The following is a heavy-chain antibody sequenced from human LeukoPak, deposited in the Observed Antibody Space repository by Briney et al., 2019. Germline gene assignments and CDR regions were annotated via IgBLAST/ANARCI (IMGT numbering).Heavy chain of an antibody. CDR1: GFTFSSYW. V-gene: IGHV3-74*01. CDR3: TGHHQAYSRTY. D-gene: IGHD6-13*01. J-gene: IGHJ4*02. CDR2: ISTDASST. Sequence: GGSLRLSCAASGFTFSSYWMHWVRQGPGKGLVWVSRISTDASSTTYADSVKGRFTISRDNAKDTLYLQMNSLRAEDTAVYYCTGHHQAYSRTYWGQGTLVTVSS.